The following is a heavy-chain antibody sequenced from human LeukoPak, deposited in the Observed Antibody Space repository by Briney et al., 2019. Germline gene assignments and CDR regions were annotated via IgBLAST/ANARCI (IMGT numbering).Heavy chain of an antibody. Sequence: GGSLSLSCAASGFTFTSCGMHWFRQAPGKGLEWVAFVRSDGINKRYADSVKDRFTISRDNSKSNLYLQMNSLTTEDTAVYYCAKRQFDTYGDPDHWGQGTLVTVSP. V-gene: IGHV3-30*02. CDR1: GFTFTSCG. J-gene: IGHJ4*02. CDR3: AKRQFDTYGDPDH. CDR2: VRSDGINK. D-gene: IGHD2-8*01.